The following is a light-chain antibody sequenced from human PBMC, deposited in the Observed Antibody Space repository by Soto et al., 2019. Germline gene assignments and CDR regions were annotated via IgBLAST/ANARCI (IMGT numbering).Light chain of an antibody. CDR3: QQSYSAPPS. CDR2: AAS. CDR1: QSVTSY. Sequence: DIQMTQSPSCLSASVGDRVTITCRASQSVTSYLNWYQQKPGTAPKLLIYAASSLQSGVPSRFSGSGSGTDFTLTICSLQPEDFATYYCQQSYSAPPSFGQGTRLDI. V-gene: IGKV1-39*01. J-gene: IGKJ5*01.